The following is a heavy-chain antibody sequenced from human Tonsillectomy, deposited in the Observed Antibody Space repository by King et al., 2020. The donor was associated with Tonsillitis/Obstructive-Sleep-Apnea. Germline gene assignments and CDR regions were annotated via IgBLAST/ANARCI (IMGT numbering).Heavy chain of an antibody. CDR2: IYSGDSDT. D-gene: IGHD2-15*01. Sequence: VQLVQSGAEVKNPGESLKISCKGSGYSFTSYWIGWFRQIPGKGLEGMGIIYSGDSDTRYSPSFQGQVTISTSKSINTAYLLWSSLKASDTAMYYCGSSVGYCSGGSCSFDYWGQGTLVTVSS. CDR1: GYSFTSYW. J-gene: IGHJ4*02. V-gene: IGHV5-51*01. CDR3: GSSVGYCSGGSCSFDY.